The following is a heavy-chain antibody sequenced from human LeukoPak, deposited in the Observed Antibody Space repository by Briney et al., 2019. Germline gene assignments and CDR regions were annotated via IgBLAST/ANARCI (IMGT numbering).Heavy chain of an antibody. CDR3: ARVRPGELPLAY. CDR2: IKPDGSEK. D-gene: IGHD3-10*01. CDR1: GFTFSNYW. V-gene: IGHV3-7*04. J-gene: IGHJ4*02. Sequence: GGSLRLSCAASGFTFSNYWMTWVRQAPGKGLEWVANIKPDGSEKFYSDSLRGRFTISRDNAKNSLYLQMHSLRAEDTAVYYCARVRPGELPLAYWGQGTLVTVSS.